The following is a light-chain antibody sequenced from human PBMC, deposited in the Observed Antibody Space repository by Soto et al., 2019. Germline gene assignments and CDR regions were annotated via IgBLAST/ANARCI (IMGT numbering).Light chain of an antibody. Sequence: QSALTQPPSASGSPGQSVTISCTGTSSDVGGYNYVSWYQQHPGKAPKLMIYEVSKRPSGVPDRLSGSKSGSTASLTVSGLQAEDEANYYCSSYAGGNNVVFGGGNKVTVL. CDR1: SSDVGGYNY. CDR3: SSYAGGNNVV. CDR2: EVS. V-gene: IGLV2-8*01. J-gene: IGLJ2*01.